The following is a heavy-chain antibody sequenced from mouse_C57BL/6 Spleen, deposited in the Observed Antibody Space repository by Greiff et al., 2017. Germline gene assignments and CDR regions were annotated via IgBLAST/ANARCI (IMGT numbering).Heavy chain of an antibody. CDR2: IDPSDSYT. CDR3: ADSEVAY. J-gene: IGHJ3*01. Sequence: QVQLQQSGAELVRPGTSVKLSCKASGYTFTSYWMHWVKQRPGQGLEWIGVIDPSDSYTNYNQKFKGKATLTVDTSSSTAYMQLSSLTSEDSAVYYCADSEVAYWGQGTLVTVSA. CDR1: GYTFTSYW. V-gene: IGHV1-59*01. D-gene: IGHD3-1*01.